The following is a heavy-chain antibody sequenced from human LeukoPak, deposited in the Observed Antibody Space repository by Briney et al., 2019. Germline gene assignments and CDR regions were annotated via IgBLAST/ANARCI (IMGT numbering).Heavy chain of an antibody. D-gene: IGHD3-22*01. CDR1: GGSFSGYY. J-gene: IGHJ4*02. CDR3: AVALEDSSGHDY. Sequence: PSETLSLTCAVYGGSFSGYYWSWIRQPPGKGLEWIGEINHSGSTNYNPSLKSRVTISVDTSKNQFSLKLSSVTAADTAVYYCAVALEDSSGHDYWGQGTLVTVSS. V-gene: IGHV4-34*01. CDR2: INHSGST.